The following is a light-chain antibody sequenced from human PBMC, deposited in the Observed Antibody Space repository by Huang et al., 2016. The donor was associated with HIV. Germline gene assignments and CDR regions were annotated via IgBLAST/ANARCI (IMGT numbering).Light chain of an antibody. CDR2: AKS. V-gene: IGKV1-NL1*01. CDR3: QQYHGIPWT. CDR1: QGIGNS. Sequence: DIQMTQSPSSLSASVGDRVTITCRASQGIGNSLAWYQQKPEKAHRLLLYAKSRLESGVPSRFSGSGSGTHYTLNISTLQPEDIASYYCQQYHGIPWTFGQGTKVEIK. J-gene: IGKJ1*01.